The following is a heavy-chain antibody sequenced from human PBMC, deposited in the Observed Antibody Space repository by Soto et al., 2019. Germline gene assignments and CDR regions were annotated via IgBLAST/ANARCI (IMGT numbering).Heavy chain of an antibody. V-gene: IGHV5-10-1*01. CDR3: ARHGSAGSIAARQGYYFYYGMDV. CDR2: IDPSDSYT. D-gene: IGHD6-6*01. J-gene: IGHJ6*02. CDR1: GYSFTSYW. Sequence: PGESLKISCKGSGYSFTSYWISWVRQMPGKGLEWMGKIDPSDSYTNYSPSFQGHITISADKSISTAYLQWSSLKASDTAMYYRARHGSAGSIAARQGYYFYYGMDVWGQGTTVTVSS.